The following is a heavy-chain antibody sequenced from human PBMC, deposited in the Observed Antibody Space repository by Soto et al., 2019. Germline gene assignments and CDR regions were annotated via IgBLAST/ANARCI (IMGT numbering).Heavy chain of an antibody. CDR1: GNALPRHG. CDR2: ISGLNGNT. V-gene: IGHV1-18*04. CDR3: ATTGEDWYFDL. J-gene: IGHJ2*01. D-gene: IGHD1-1*01. Sequence: QVQLLQSGTEVKKPGASVTVSCKPSGNALPRHGISWVRQAPGQGPEWMGWISGLNGNTVYAQKVQGRVSMTTDTSTNTAYMELRSLTSADTAVYYRATTGEDWYFDLWGRGTLVTVSS.